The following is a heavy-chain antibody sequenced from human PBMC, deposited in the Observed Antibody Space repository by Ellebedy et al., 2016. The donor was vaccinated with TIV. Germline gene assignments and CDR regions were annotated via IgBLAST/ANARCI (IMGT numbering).Heavy chain of an antibody. Sequence: SVKVSXXASGGTFSSYAISWVRQAPGQGLEWMGGIIPIFGTANYAQKFQGRVTITADESTSTAYMELSSLRSEDTAVYYCARSIYGDYYYYGMDVWGQGTTVTVSS. CDR2: IIPIFGTA. CDR1: GGTFSSYA. J-gene: IGHJ6*02. CDR3: ARSIYGDYYYYGMDV. V-gene: IGHV1-69*13. D-gene: IGHD4-17*01.